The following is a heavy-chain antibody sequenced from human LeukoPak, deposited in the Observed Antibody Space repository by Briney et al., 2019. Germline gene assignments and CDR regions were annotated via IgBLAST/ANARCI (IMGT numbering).Heavy chain of an antibody. CDR1: GYTFTSYD. CDR2: INPNSGGT. J-gene: IGHJ4*02. Sequence: GASVTVSCKASGYTFTSYDINWVRQAPGQGLEWMGWINPNSGGTNYAQKFQGRVTMTRDTSISTAYMELSRLRSDDTAVYYCARGGGYCSSTSCYHQDYWGQGTLVTVSS. D-gene: IGHD2-2*01. CDR3: ARGGGYCSSTSCYHQDY. V-gene: IGHV1-2*02.